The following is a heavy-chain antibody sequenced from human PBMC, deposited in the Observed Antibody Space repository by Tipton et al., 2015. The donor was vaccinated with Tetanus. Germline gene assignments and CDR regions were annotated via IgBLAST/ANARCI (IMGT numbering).Heavy chain of an antibody. CDR2: VSYSGRT. D-gene: IGHD2-2*02. J-gene: IGHJ4*02. V-gene: IGHV4-61*08. Sequence: TLSLTCTVSGGSVRSGDYSWNWIRQPPGKGLEWLAYVSYSGRTNSNYSLKSRITISQDTSKNQISLRLTSETAADTAVYYCARHLTYPYTSRYFDYWGLGTLVTVSS. CDR3: ARHLTYPYTSRYFDY. CDR1: GGSVRSGDYS.